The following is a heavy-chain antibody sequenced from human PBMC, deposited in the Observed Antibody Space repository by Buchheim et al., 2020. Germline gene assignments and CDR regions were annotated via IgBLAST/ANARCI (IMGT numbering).Heavy chain of an antibody. CDR2: IIPILGIA. CDR1: GGTFSSYT. V-gene: IGHV1-69*02. CDR3: AGSQISLYYYGMDV. J-gene: IGHJ6*02. Sequence: QVQLVQSGAEVKKPGSSVKVSCKASGGTFSSYTISWVRQAPGQGLEWMGRIIPILGIATYAQKFQGRVPINADKSTSTAYMELSSLRSEDTAVYYCAGSQISLYYYGMDVWGQGTT.